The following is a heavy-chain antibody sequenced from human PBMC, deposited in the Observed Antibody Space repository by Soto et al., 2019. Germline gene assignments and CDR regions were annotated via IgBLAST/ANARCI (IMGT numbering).Heavy chain of an antibody. CDR1: GFTFSSYE. Sequence: VHLVESGGNLVQPGGSLRLSCAASGFTFSSYEMNWVRQVPGKGLELVSYISSSGSTIHYADSVKGRFTIYRDNAKSSLYLQMNSLRPEDTGVYYCARLSGTYGRRHYFDYWGQGTLFTVSS. CDR2: ISSSGSTI. CDR3: ARLSGTYGRRHYFDY. D-gene: IGHD3-16*01. J-gene: IGHJ4*02. V-gene: IGHV3-48*03.